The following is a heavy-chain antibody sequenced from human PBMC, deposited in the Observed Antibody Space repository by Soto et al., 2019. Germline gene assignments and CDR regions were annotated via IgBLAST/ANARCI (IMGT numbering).Heavy chain of an antibody. D-gene: IGHD5-18*01. CDR3: AKNSGYSYAFPTDC. V-gene: IGHV3-30*18. J-gene: IGHJ4*02. Sequence: QVQLVESGGGVVQPGRSLRLSCAASGFTFSSYVMHWVRQAPGKGLEWVALISYDGSNKYYADSVKGRFTISRDNSKNTLYLQMNSLRAEDTAVYYCAKNSGYSYAFPTDCWGQGTLVTVSS. CDR2: ISYDGSNK. CDR1: GFTFSSYV.